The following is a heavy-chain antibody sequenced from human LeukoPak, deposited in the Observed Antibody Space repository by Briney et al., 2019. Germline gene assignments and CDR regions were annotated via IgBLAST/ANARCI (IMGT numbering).Heavy chain of an antibody. D-gene: IGHD6-13*01. V-gene: IGHV3-23*01. Sequence: GGSLRLSCAASGFTFSSYGMSWVRQAPGKGLEWVSAISGSGGSTYYADSVKGRFTISRDNSKNTLYLQMNSLRAEDTAVYYCARINSSSWYGTYYYYYYMDVWGKGTTVTVSS. CDR1: GFTFSSYG. CDR2: ISGSGGST. J-gene: IGHJ6*03. CDR3: ARINSSSWYGTYYYYYYMDV.